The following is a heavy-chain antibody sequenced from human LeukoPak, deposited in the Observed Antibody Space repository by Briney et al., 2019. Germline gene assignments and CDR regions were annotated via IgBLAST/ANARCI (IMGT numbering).Heavy chain of an antibody. CDR3: ARGFTMIVVEPDY. CDR1: GYTLTELS. Sequence: ASVKVSCKVSGYTLTELSMHWVRQAPGQGLEWMGIINPSGGSTSYAQKFQGRVTMTRDTSTSTVYMELSSLRSEDTAVYFCARGFTMIVVEPDYWGQGTLVTVSS. J-gene: IGHJ4*02. D-gene: IGHD3-22*01. CDR2: INPSGGST. V-gene: IGHV1-46*01.